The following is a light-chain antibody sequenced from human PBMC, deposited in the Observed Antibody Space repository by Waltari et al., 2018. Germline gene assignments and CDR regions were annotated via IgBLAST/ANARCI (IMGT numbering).Light chain of an antibody. V-gene: IGLV8-61*01. CDR2: KAN. Sequence: LTCALSSGSLSTTSYATWYQQTPGQAPRTLVYKANARSSGVPDRFSGSILGNTAALTTTGAQADDESDYYCALYMGSGIWVFGGGTRLTVL. CDR3: ALYMGSGIWV. J-gene: IGLJ3*02. CDR1: SGSLSTTSY.